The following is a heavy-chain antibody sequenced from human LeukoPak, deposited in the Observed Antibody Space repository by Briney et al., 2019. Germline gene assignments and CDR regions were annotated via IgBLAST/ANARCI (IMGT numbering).Heavy chain of an antibody. J-gene: IGHJ4*02. V-gene: IGHV3-30*10. CDR3: ARAIVGTENFDY. CDR1: GFTLSNYA. CDR2: VSHDSRTQ. D-gene: IGHD5-12*01. Sequence: GGSLRLSCAASGFTLSNYAMHWVRQAPGKGLEWVAVVSHDSRTQFYTDSLKGRFTISRDNSKNTLYLQMNGLRTDDTAVYYCARAIVGTENFDYWGQGTLVTVSS.